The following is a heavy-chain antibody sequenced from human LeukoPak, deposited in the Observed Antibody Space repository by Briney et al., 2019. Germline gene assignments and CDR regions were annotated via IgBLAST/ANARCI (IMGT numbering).Heavy chain of an antibody. CDR1: GGTFSSYA. CDR3: TRNYCSRSSCPGPDYYYYMDV. V-gene: IGHV1-69*01. D-gene: IGHD2-2*01. CDR2: IIPIFGTA. Sequence: SVKVSFKASGGTFSSYAISWVRQAPGQGLEWMGGIIPIFGTANYAQKFQGRVTITADESTSTGYIELSSLRSEDTAVYYYTRNYCSRSSCPGPDYYYYMDVWGKGTPVTVSS. J-gene: IGHJ6*03.